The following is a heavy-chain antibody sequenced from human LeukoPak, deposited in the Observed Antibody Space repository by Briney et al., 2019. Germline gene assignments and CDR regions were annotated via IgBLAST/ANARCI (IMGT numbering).Heavy chain of an antibody. D-gene: IGHD1-14*01. CDR2: ISAYNGNA. V-gene: IGHV1-18*01. Sequence: KISCKGSGYSFTSYGISWVRQAPGQGLEWMGLISAYNGNANYAQQLQGRVTMTTDTSTSTAYMVQRSLRSDDTAVYYCARDEGLGKFDYWGQGTLVTVSS. CDR1: GYSFTSYG. CDR3: ARDEGLGKFDY. J-gene: IGHJ4*02.